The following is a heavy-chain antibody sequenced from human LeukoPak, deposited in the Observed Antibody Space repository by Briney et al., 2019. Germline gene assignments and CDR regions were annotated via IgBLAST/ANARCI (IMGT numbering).Heavy chain of an antibody. D-gene: IGHD2-15*01. CDR1: GFTFSSYS. J-gene: IGHJ4*02. Sequence: GGSLRLSCAASGFTFSSYSMNWVRQAPGKGLEWVSSISSSSSYIYYADSVKGRFTISRDNAKNSLYLQMNSLRAEDTAVYYCARDFGYCSGGSCYSSFDYWGQGTLVTVSS. CDR2: ISSSSSYI. V-gene: IGHV3-21*01. CDR3: ARDFGYCSGGSCYSSFDY.